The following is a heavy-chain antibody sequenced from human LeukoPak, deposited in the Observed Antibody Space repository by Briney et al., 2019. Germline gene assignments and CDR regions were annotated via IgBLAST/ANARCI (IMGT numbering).Heavy chain of an antibody. V-gene: IGHV4-39*07. CDR2: IYDSGST. Sequence: SETLSLTCTVSGGSIRSSYYYWGWIRQPPGKGLEWIGSIYDSGSTNYNPSLKSRVTISVDTSKNQFSLKLSSVTAADTAVYYCAREPSAYCGGDCYSPDAFDIWGQGTMVTVSS. J-gene: IGHJ3*02. D-gene: IGHD2-21*02. CDR1: GGSIRSSYYY. CDR3: AREPSAYCGGDCYSPDAFDI.